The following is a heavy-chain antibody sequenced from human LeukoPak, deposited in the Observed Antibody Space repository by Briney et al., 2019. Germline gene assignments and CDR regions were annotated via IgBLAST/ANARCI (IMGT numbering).Heavy chain of an antibody. CDR1: RPSFSTYC. D-gene: IGHD3-22*01. J-gene: IGHJ4*02. CDR2: ISASGGST. CDR3: AKDRLPLSSAYYYLPFDY. Sequence: PGGSRRPASEADRPSFSTYCMSWVRPAPGEWLEWVSGISASGGSTYYADSGKGRFTISRDNSKNTLYLQMNSLRAEDTAVYYCAKDRLPLSSAYYYLPFDYWGQGTLVTVSS. V-gene: IGHV3-23*01.